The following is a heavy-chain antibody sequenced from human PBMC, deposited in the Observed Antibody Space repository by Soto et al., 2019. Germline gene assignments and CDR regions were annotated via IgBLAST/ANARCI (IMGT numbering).Heavy chain of an antibody. CDR1: GYTFTGYY. CDR2: INPNSGGT. V-gene: IGHV1-2*04. J-gene: IGHJ6*02. CDR3: ARGGSSSYLYYYYGMDV. Sequence: ASVKVSCKASGYTFTGYYMHWVRQAPGQGLEWMGWINPNSGGTNYAQKFQGWVTMTRDTSISTAYMELSRLRSDDTAVYYCARGGSSSYLYYYYGMDVWGQGTTVTVYS. D-gene: IGHD6-6*01.